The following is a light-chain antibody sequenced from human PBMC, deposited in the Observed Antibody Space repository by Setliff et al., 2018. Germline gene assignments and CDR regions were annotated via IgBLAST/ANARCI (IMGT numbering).Light chain of an antibody. J-gene: IGKJ1*01. V-gene: IGKV3D-20*01. Sequence: EIVLTQSPGTLSLSPGERATLSCRASQSVSSSYLAWYQQKPGLAPRLLIYDASSRATGIPDRFSGSGSGTDFTLTISRLEPEDFAVYYCQQYGSSPRRTVGQGTKVDIK. CDR1: QSVSSSY. CDR2: DAS. CDR3: QQYGSSPRRT.